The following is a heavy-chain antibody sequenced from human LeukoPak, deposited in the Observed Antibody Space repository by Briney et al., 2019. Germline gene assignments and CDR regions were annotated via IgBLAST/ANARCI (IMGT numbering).Heavy chain of an antibody. CDR1: GGSFSGHY. CDR3: ASRGGYKFRFTDYYYYYMDV. CDR2: INHSGNT. J-gene: IGHJ6*03. V-gene: IGHV4-34*01. Sequence: SETLSLTCADYGGSFSGHYWSWIRQPPGKGLEWVGEINHSGNTNYNPSLKSRVTISVDTSKNQFSLKLSSVTAADTAVYYCASRGGYKFRFTDYYYYYMDVWGNGTTVTVSS. D-gene: IGHD5-24*01.